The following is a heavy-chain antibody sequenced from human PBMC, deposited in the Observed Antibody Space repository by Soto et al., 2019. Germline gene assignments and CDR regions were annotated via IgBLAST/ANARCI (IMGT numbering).Heavy chain of an antibody. D-gene: IGHD1-1*01. CDR3: ARVERGTATTVVDAFDI. J-gene: IGHJ3*02. Sequence: QVQLQQWGAGLLKPSETLSLTCAVFGGSVNSGNYYWSWIRQPPGKGLEWIGEMSHSGGTHFNPSLKSRVTISVDTSKNPFSLKMSSVTAADTALYYCARVERGTATTVVDAFDICGPGTMVTVSS. CDR2: MSHSGGT. V-gene: IGHV4-34*01. CDR1: GGSVNSGNYY.